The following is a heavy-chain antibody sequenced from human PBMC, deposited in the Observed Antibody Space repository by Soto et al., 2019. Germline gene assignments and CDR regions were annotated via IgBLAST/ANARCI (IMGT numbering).Heavy chain of an antibody. CDR2: IIPLFGTA. D-gene: IGHD2-15*01. V-gene: IGHV1-69*13. Sequence: ASVKVSCKASGGTFNNYVITWARQAPGQGLEWMGGIIPLFGTANYAQRFQGRLAITADESTNTAYMELNTLKSEDTAVYYCAKYRPLGYCSGGSCYSLLNYWGQGTLVTVSS. CDR1: GGTFNNYV. CDR3: AKYRPLGYCSGGSCYSLLNY. J-gene: IGHJ4*02.